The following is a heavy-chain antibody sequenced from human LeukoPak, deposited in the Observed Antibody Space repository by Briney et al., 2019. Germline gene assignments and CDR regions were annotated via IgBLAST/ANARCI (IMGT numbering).Heavy chain of an antibody. CDR2: ISYDGSNK. D-gene: IGHD3-3*01. CDR3: ARERRFLDY. CDR1: GFTFSGYP. J-gene: IGHJ4*02. V-gene: IGHV3-30-3*01. Sequence: GGSLRLSCAASGFTFSGYPIHWFRQAPGKGLEWVAVISYDGSNKYYADSVKGRFTISRDNSKNTLYLQMNSLRAEDTAVYYCARERRFLDYWGQGTLVTVSS.